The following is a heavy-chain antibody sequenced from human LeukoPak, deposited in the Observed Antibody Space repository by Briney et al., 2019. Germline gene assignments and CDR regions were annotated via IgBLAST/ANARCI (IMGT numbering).Heavy chain of an antibody. CDR1: GGSITSYY. J-gene: IGHJ4*02. Sequence: SETLSLTCTVSGGSITSYYWSWIRQPPGKGLEWIGYIYYLGSTNYNPSLKSRVTISVDTSKNQFSLKLSSVTAADTAVYYCARAWGNSRYFDYWGQGTLVTVSS. CDR2: IYYLGST. CDR3: ARAWGNSRYFDY. V-gene: IGHV4-59*01. D-gene: IGHD4-23*01.